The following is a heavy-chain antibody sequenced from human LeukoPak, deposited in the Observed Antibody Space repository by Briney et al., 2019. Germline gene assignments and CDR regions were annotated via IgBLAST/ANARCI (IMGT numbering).Heavy chain of an antibody. V-gene: IGHV3-48*02. Sequence: TGGSLRLSCAASGFTFSTSGVGGVRQAPGKGLEWLSYITSATVTLYMDSVKGRFTISRDNAKTSLYLQMNGLSEEHRAEYYSTGGYCTTIDCHLARHFEYWGQGTRVTVSS. CDR2: ITSATVTL. J-gene: IGHJ4*02. D-gene: IGHD2-8*01. CDR1: GFTFSTSG. CDR3: TGGYCTTIDCHLARHFEY.